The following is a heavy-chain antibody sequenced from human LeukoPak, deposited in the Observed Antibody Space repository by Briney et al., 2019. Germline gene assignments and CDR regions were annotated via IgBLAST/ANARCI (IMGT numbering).Heavy chain of an antibody. V-gene: IGHV4-39*07. Sequence: SETLSLTCTVSSGSISTSNYYWRWVRQPPGKALEWIGNIFYSGSTYYSPSLKSRVTISVDTSKNQFSLKLSSVTAADTAVYYCARAYSSWGRYNWFDPWGQGTLVTVSS. J-gene: IGHJ5*02. CDR1: SGSISTSNYY. D-gene: IGHD6-6*01. CDR3: ARAYSSWGRYNWFDP. CDR2: IFYSGST.